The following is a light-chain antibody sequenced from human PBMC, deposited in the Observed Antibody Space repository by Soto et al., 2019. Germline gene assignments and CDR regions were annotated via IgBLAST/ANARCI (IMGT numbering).Light chain of an antibody. CDR2: DGS. CDR1: QSVRSSY. V-gene: IGKV3D-20*01. J-gene: IGKJ1*01. CDR3: QHYARSLWT. Sequence: EIVLTQSPATLSLSPGDRATLSCGASQSVRSSYVAWYQQKAGLAPRLLIYDGSSRASGIPDRFSGSGSGTDFTLIISRLEPEDFAVYSCQHYARSLWTFGQGTK.